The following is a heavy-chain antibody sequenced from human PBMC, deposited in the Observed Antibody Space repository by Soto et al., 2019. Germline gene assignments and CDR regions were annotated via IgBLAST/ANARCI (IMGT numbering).Heavy chain of an antibody. J-gene: IGHJ4*02. CDR2: IYYSGST. D-gene: IGHD3-16*01. V-gene: IGHV4-59*01. Sequence: QVQLQASGPGLVKPSETLSLTCTVSGGSISSYYWCWIRQPPGKGLEWIGYIYYSGSTNYNPSHKSRVTISVYTYKNQFSLQLSSVTAADTAVYYCARGPGMGYEYYFDYWGQGTLVTVSS. CDR1: GGSISSYY. CDR3: ARGPGMGYEYYFDY.